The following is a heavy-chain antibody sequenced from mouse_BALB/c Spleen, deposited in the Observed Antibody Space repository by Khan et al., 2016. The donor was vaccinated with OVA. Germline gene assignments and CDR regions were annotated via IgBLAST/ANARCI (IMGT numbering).Heavy chain of an antibody. Sequence: EVKLEESGGGLVQPGGSMKLSCAASGFTFSDAWMDWVRQSPEKGLEWVAEIRSTTNTHATKYADSVKGRFTISSDDSKSSIYQQNNRLRAEEAGIYYCTSRDNLLYCYAMDYWGQGTSVTVSA. V-gene: IGHV6-6*01. J-gene: IGHJ4*01. CDR3: TSRDNLLYCYAMDY. D-gene: IGHD1-3*01. CDR1: GFTFSDAW. CDR2: IRSTTNTHAT.